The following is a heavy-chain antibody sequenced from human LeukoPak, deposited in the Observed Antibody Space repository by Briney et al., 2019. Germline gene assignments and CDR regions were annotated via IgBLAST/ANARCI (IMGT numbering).Heavy chain of an antibody. CDR1: RYSFTSYW. V-gene: IGHV5-51*01. J-gene: IGHJ4*02. CDR3: ARHTPLYMAAAGGEYFDY. CDR2: IYPGDSDT. D-gene: IGHD6-13*01. Sequence: GESLKISCKGSRYSFTSYWIGWVRQMTGKGLEWMGIIYPGDSDTRYSPSFQGQVTISADKSISTAYLQWSSLKASDTAMYYCARHTPLYMAAAGGEYFDYWGQGTLVTVSS.